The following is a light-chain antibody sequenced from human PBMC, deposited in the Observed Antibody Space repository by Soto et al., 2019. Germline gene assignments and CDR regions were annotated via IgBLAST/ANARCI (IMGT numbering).Light chain of an antibody. J-gene: IGKJ4*01. CDR1: QNINTY. Sequence: EIVLTQSPATLSLSLGERATLSCRPSQNINTYLVWYQQKPGQAPRLLIYDASKRATGIPDRFSGSGSGTDFTLTISSLAPEDFALYYCQQRSSWPRAVGGGTKVEIK. CDR3: QQRSSWPRA. V-gene: IGKV3-11*01. CDR2: DAS.